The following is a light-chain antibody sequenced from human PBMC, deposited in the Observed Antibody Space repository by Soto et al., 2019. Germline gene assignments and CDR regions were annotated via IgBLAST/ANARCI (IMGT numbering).Light chain of an antibody. CDR1: SSDVGSYNL. CDR2: EGS. J-gene: IGLJ1*01. CDR3: CSYAGSSTYV. Sequence: SVLTQPGSVSGSPGQSITISCTGTSSDVGSYNLVSWYQQHPGKAPKLMIYEGSKRPSGVSNRFSGSKSGNTASLTISGLQAEDEADYYCCSYAGSSTYVFGTGTKVTVL. V-gene: IGLV2-23*01.